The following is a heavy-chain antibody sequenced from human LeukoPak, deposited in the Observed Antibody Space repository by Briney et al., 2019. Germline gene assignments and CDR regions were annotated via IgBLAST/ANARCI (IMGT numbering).Heavy chain of an antibody. D-gene: IGHD2-2*01. CDR2: IIPILGIA. V-gene: IGHV1-69*04. CDR3: ARYCSSTSCPTRYYYYGMDV. CDR1: GYTFTSYG. Sequence: GASVKVSCKASGYTFTSYGISWVRQAPGQGLEWMGRIIPILGIANYAQKFQGRVTITADKSTSTAYMELSSLRSEDTAVYYCARYCSSTSCPTRYYYYGMDVWGQGTTVTVSS. J-gene: IGHJ6*02.